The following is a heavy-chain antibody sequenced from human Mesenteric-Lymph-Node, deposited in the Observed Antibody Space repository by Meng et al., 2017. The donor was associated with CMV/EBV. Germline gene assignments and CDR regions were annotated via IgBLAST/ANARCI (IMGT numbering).Heavy chain of an antibody. CDR2: INHSGST. J-gene: IGHJ3*02. CDR1: GGSFSGYY. CDR3: ARYCTSSTCTLGAFDI. D-gene: IGHD2-8*01. V-gene: IGHV4-34*01. Sequence: SETLSLTCAVYGGSFSGYYWSWIRQPPGKGLEWIGEINHSGSTNYNPSLKSRVTISVDTSKNQFSLKLSSVTAADTAVYYCARYCTSSTCTLGAFDIWGRGTMVTVSS.